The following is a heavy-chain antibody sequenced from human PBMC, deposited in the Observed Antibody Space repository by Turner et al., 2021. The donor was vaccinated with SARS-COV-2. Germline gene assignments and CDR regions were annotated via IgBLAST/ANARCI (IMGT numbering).Heavy chain of an antibody. CDR1: GFTFDDYG. CDR2: ISWNSGSI. Sequence: EVQLVESGGGLVQPGRSLRLSCAASGFTFDDYGMHWVRQAPGKGLDWVSGISWNSGSIGYADSVKGRFTISRDNAKNSLYLQMNSLRAEDTALYYCAKVRRFAFDIWGQGTMVTVSS. V-gene: IGHV3-9*01. CDR3: AKVRRFAFDI. J-gene: IGHJ3*02.